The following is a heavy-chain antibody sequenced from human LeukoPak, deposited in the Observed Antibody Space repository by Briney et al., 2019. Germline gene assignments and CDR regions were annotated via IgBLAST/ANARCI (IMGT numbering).Heavy chain of an antibody. CDR3: ARDGHSSSWYSEYYYYYGMDV. V-gene: IGHV1-18*04. CDR2: ISPYNGNT. J-gene: IGHJ6*04. Sequence: ASVKVSCKVSGYTFTGYGISWVRQAPGQGLEWMGWISPYNGNTNHAQRLQGRVTMTTDTSTNTAYMELRSLRSDDTAVYYCARDGHSSSWYSEYYYYYGMDVWGKGTTVTVSS. CDR1: GYTFTGYG. D-gene: IGHD6-13*01.